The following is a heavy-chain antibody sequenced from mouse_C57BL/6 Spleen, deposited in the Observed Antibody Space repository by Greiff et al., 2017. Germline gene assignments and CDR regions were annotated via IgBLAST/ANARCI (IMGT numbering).Heavy chain of an antibody. V-gene: IGHV14-1*01. CDR1: GFNIKDYY. D-gene: IGHD1-1*01. Sequence: EVQLQQSGAELVRPGASVKLSCTASGFNIKDYYMHWVKQRPEQGLEWIGRIDPEDGDTEYAPKFQGKATMTADTSSNTAYLQLSSLTSEDTAVYYCTTEDYYGSSPFAYWGQGTLVTVSA. CDR2: IDPEDGDT. CDR3: TTEDYYGSSPFAY. J-gene: IGHJ3*01.